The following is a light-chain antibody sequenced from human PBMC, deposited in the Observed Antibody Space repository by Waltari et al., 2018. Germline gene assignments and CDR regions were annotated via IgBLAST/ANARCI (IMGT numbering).Light chain of an antibody. CDR2: GAS. CDR1: QRIDNF. Sequence: DVQMTQSPFSLSASVVDRVTITCRASQRIDNFLSWYQQKPGKAPNLLIYGASNLQSGVPSRFSGSGFGTDFTLTITSLQPQDSATYYCQQSYTTSWTFGQGTTVEVK. J-gene: IGKJ1*01. V-gene: IGKV1-39*01. CDR3: QQSYTTSWT.